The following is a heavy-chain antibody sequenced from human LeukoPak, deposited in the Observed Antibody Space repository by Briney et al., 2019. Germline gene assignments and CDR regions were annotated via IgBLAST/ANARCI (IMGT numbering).Heavy chain of an antibody. CDR2: IYYSGST. J-gene: IGHJ1*01. CDR3: ARHKGPRSYYYDSSGYYFQH. Sequence: LETLSLTCTVSGGSISSYYWSWLRQPPGKGLEWIGYIYYSGSTNYNRSLKSRVTISVDTSKNQFSLKLSSVTAADTAVYYCARHKGPRSYYYDSSGYYFQHWGQGTLVTVSS. V-gene: IGHV4-59*08. CDR1: GGSISSYY. D-gene: IGHD3-22*01.